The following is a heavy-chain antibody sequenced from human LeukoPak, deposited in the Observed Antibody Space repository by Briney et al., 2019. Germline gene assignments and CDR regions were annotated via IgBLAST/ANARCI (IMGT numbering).Heavy chain of an antibody. D-gene: IGHD3-22*01. CDR2: ISYDGSNK. J-gene: IGHJ4*02. CDR3: ARDSGPLYYYDSSGYTFDY. CDR1: GFTFSSYG. V-gene: IGHV3-30*03. Sequence: GRSLRLSCAASGFTFSSYGMHWVRQAPGKGLEWVAVISYDGSNKYYADSVKGRFTISRDNSKNTLYLQMNSLRAEDTAVYYCARDSGPLYYYDSSGYTFDYWGQGTLVTVSS.